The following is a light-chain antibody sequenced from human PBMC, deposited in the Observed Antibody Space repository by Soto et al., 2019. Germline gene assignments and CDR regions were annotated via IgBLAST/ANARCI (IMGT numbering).Light chain of an antibody. J-gene: IGKJ4*01. CDR1: QSVSSY. V-gene: IGKV3-11*01. Sequence: EIVLTQSPATLSLSPGERGTLSCRASQSVSSYLAWYQQKPGQAPRLXXYDASNRATGIPARFSGSGSGTDFTLTIISLEPEDFAVYYCQQRSNWPALTFGGGTKVEIK. CDR2: DAS. CDR3: QQRSNWPALT.